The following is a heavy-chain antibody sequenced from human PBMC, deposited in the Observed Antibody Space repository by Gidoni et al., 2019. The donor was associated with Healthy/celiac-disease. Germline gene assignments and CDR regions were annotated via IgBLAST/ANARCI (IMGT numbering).Heavy chain of an antibody. Sequence: SDYYMSWIRQAPGKGLEWVSYISSSGSNIYYADSVKGRFTISRDNAKNSLYLQMNSLRAEDTAVYYCASCSGGSCYSVLYYWGQGTLVTVSS. J-gene: IGHJ4*02. D-gene: IGHD2-15*01. CDR2: ISSSGSNI. V-gene: IGHV3-11*01. CDR3: ASCSGGSCYSVLYY. CDR1: SDYY.